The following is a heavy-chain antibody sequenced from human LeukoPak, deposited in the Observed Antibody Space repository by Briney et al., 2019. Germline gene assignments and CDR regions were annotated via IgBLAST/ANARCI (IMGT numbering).Heavy chain of an antibody. V-gene: IGHV3-21*01. CDR1: GFTFSSYS. CDR2: ISSSSSYI. D-gene: IGHD3-22*01. CDR3: ASYNYYDSSGYYY. J-gene: IGHJ4*02. Sequence: GSLRLSCAASGFTFSSYSMNWVRQAPGKGLEWVSSISSSSSYIYYADSVKGRFTISRDNAKNSLYLQMNSLRAEDTAVYYCASYNYYDSSGYYYWGQGTLVTVSS.